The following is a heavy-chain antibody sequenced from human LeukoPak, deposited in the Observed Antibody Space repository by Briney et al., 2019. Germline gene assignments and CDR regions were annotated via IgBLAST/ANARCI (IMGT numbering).Heavy chain of an antibody. Sequence: SETLSLTCAVYGGSFSGYHWSWIRQPPGKGLEWIGQINHSGSTNYNPSLKSRVTILVDTSKNQFSLRLSSVTAADTAVYYCARHVLRYFDWLYFDYWGQGTLVTVSS. CDR2: INHSGST. CDR1: GGSFSGYH. V-gene: IGHV4-34*01. J-gene: IGHJ4*02. D-gene: IGHD3-9*01. CDR3: ARHVLRYFDWLYFDY.